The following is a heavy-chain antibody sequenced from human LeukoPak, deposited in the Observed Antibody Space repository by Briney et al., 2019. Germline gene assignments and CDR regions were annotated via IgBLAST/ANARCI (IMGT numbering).Heavy chain of an antibody. Sequence: SETLSLTCSVSGGPITTYYLSWIRQSAGMGLEWIGRISGSGVITYNPSLKSRVILSLDTSNNHFSLKLISVTAADTAVYYCAKDSGTTGEVKFDPWGQGMLVTVSS. D-gene: IGHD3-10*01. J-gene: IGHJ5*02. CDR2: ISGSGVI. V-gene: IGHV4-4*07. CDR1: GGPITTYY. CDR3: AKDSGTTGEVKFDP.